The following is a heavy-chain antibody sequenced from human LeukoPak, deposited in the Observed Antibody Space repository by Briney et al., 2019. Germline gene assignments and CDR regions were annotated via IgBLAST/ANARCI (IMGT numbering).Heavy chain of an antibody. J-gene: IGHJ4*02. D-gene: IGHD4-17*01. CDR1: GYTFTSYD. CDR2: MNPDSGNT. CDR3: ARAQYGDYYFDY. Sequence: ASVKVSCKASGYTFTSYDINWVRQATGQGFECMGWMNPDSGNTGYAQKFQGRVTMTRNTSISTAYMELSSLRSEDTAVYYCARAQYGDYYFDYWGQGTLVTVSS. V-gene: IGHV1-8*01.